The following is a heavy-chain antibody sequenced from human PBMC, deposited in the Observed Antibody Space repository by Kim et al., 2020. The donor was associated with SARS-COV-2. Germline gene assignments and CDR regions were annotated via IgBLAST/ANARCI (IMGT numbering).Heavy chain of an antibody. V-gene: IGHV4-39*07. D-gene: IGHD3-16*01. CDR1: GGSISSSSYY. CDR2: IYYSGST. Sequence: SETLSLTCTVSGGSISSSSYYWGWIRQPPGKGLEWIGSIYYSGSTYYNPSLKSRVTISVDTSKNQFSLKLSSVTAADTAVYYCARYSDYADGWGQGTLVTVSS. CDR3: ARYSDYADG. J-gene: IGHJ4*02.